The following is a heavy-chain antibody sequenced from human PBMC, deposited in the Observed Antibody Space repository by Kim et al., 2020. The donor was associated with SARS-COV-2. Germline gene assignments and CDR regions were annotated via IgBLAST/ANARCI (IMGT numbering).Heavy chain of an antibody. J-gene: IGHJ3*02. Sequence: QTLQGRVTMTTDTSTSTVYMELRSLRSDDTAVYYCASDGSGNYYNAFDIWGQGTMVTISS. D-gene: IGHD3-10*01. V-gene: IGHV1-18*01. CDR3: ASDGSGNYYNAFDI.